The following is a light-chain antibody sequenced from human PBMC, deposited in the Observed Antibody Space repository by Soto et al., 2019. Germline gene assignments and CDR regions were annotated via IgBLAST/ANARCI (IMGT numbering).Light chain of an antibody. Sequence: EIVMTQSPATLSVSPGERATLSCRASQSVSSTLAWYQQKPGQAPRLLIYGASTRATGIPARFSGSGSGTEFTLTISILQSEDFAVYYCQQYNNWRRTFGQGTKVDIK. CDR3: QQYNNWRRT. CDR2: GAS. V-gene: IGKV3-15*01. J-gene: IGKJ1*01. CDR1: QSVSST.